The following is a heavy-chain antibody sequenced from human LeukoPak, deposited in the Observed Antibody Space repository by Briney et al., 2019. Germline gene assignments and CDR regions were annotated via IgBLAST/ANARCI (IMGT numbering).Heavy chain of an antibody. D-gene: IGHD1-26*01. CDR2: INTNTGNP. CDR3: ARDRTYSGSYRNWFDP. CDR1: GYTFTGYY. J-gene: IGHJ5*02. V-gene: IGHV7-4-1*02. Sequence: VASVKVSCKASGYTFTGYYMHWVRQAPGQGLEWMGWINTNTGNPTYAQGFTGRFVFSLDTSVSTAYLQISSLKAEDTAVYYCARDRTYSGSYRNWFDPWGQGTLVTVSS.